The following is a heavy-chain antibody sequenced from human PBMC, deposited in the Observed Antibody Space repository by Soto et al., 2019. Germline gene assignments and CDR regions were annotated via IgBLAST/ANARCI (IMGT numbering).Heavy chain of an antibody. CDR1: GLTLSELS. CDR2: FDPEDGEP. D-gene: IGHD3-16*01. J-gene: IGHJ4*02. V-gene: IGHV1-24*01. CDR3: AAVLLPPADFAFGGTVAGSFDF. Sequence: ASVKVSCKVSGLTLSELSMYWVRQAPGKGLECMGGFDPEDGEPVYAQRFQGRLTMTKDTSTETAYMELSSLTSDDAAVYFCAAVLLPPADFAFGGTVAGSFDFWGQRTMVTVSS.